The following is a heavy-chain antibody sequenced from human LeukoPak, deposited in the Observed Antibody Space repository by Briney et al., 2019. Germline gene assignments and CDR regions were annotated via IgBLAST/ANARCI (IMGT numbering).Heavy chain of an antibody. D-gene: IGHD1-1*01. J-gene: IGHJ5*02. CDR2: TSYSGST. CDR3: AREGTAGTNLNWFDP. CDR1: GGSISSHY. Sequence: SETLSLTCIVSGGSISSHYWTWIRQPPGKGLEWIGYTSYSGSTNFNPSLKSRVTISVDTSKNQFSLKLSSVTAADTAVYYCAREGTAGTNLNWFDPWGQGTLVTVSS. V-gene: IGHV4-59*11.